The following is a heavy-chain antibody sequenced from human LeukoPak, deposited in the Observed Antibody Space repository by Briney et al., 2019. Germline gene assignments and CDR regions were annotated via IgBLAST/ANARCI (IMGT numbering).Heavy chain of an antibody. CDR3: ARLLWFGEFSYNWFDP. CDR2: IYHSGST. J-gene: IGHJ5*02. D-gene: IGHD3-10*01. V-gene: IGHV4-30-2*01. Sequence: SETLSPTCAVSGGSISSGGYSWSWIRQPPGKGLEWIGYIYHSGSTYYNPSLKSRVTISVDRSKNQFSLKLSSVTAADTAVYYCARLLWFGEFSYNWFDPWGQGTLVTVSS. CDR1: GGSISSGGYS.